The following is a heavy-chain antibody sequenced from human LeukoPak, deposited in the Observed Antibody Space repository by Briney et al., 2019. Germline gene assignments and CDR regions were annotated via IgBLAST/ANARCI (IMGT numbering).Heavy chain of an antibody. CDR1: GYTFTSYG. V-gene: IGHV1-18*01. D-gene: IGHD6-19*01. Sequence: ASVKVSCKASGYTFTSYGISWVRQAPGQGLEWMGWISAYNGNTNYAQKLQGRVTMTTDTSTSTAYMELRSLRSDDTAVYYCARTVGQWLVGNWFDPWGQGTLVTVSS. CDR3: ARTVGQWLVGNWFDP. J-gene: IGHJ5*02. CDR2: ISAYNGNT.